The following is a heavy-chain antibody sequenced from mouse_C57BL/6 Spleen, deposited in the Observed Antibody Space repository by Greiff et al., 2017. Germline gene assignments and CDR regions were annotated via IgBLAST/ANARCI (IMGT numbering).Heavy chain of an antibody. CDR1: GYTFTSYW. Sequence: QVQLQQPGAELVRPGSSVKLSCKASGYTFTSYWMHWVKQRPIQGLEWIGNIDPSDSETHYNQKFKDKATLTVDKSSSTAYMQLSSLTSEDSAVYYCARSSDYYGPWFAYWGQGTLVTVSA. V-gene: IGHV1-52*01. J-gene: IGHJ3*01. D-gene: IGHD1-2*01. CDR2: IDPSDSET. CDR3: ARSSDYYGPWFAY.